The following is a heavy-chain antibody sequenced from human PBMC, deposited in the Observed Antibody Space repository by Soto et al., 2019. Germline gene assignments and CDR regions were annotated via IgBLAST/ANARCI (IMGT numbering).Heavy chain of an antibody. Sequence: QVQLVQSGAEVKKPGSSVKVSCKASGGTFSSYAISWVRQAPGQGPEWMGELIPIFGTANYAQKIQGRVTMTADKSTSTTYMELSSPRSEDTAVYYCARDWPTLGYCSSTSCYRWFAPWGQGTLVTVSS. CDR3: ARDWPTLGYCSSTSCYRWFAP. CDR1: GGTFSSYA. D-gene: IGHD2-2*01. J-gene: IGHJ5*02. V-gene: IGHV1-69*06. CDR2: LIPIFGTA.